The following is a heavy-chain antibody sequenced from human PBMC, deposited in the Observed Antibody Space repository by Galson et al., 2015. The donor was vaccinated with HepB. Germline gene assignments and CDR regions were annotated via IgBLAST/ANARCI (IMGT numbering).Heavy chain of an antibody. CDR1: GFTFSSYG. V-gene: IGHV3-33*08. J-gene: IGHJ4*02. Sequence: SLRLSCAASGFTFSSYGMHWVRQAPGKGLEWVAVIWYDGSNKYYADSVKGRFTIPRDNSKNTLYLQMNSLGAEDTAVYYCARGSRGWIWFGEFLFDYWGQGTLVTVSS. CDR2: IWYDGSNK. D-gene: IGHD3-10*01. CDR3: ARGSRGWIWFGEFLFDY.